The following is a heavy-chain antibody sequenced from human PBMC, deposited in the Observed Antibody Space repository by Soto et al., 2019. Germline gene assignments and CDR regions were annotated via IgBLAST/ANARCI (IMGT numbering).Heavy chain of an antibody. Sequence: WGSLRLSCAASGFTFSDYYMSWIRQAPGKGLEWVSYISSSSSYTNYADSVKGRFTISRDNAKNSLYLQMNSLRAEDTAVYYCARATYSGSYSFDYWGQGTLVTVSS. CDR3: ARATYSGSYSFDY. CDR1: GFTFSDYY. J-gene: IGHJ4*02. V-gene: IGHV3-11*06. CDR2: ISSSSSYT. D-gene: IGHD1-26*01.